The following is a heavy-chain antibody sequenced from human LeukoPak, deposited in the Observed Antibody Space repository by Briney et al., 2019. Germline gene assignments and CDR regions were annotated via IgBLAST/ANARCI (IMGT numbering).Heavy chain of an antibody. V-gene: IGHV3-7*01. J-gene: IGHJ6*04. CDR1: GFTFSNYW. Sequence: GGSLRLSCTVSGFTFSNYWMSWVRQTPGKGLEWVANIEQDGSEKWYVDSVKGRFTISRDNAKNSLYLQMNSLRAEDTAVYYCAELGITMIGGVWGKGTTVTISS. CDR3: AELGITMIGGV. D-gene: IGHD3-10*02. CDR2: IEQDGSEK.